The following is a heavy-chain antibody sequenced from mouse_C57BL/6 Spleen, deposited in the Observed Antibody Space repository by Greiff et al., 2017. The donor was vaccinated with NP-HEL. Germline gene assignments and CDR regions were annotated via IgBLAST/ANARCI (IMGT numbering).Heavy chain of an antibody. Sequence: QVQLQQSGPELVKPGASVKISCKASGYAFSSSWMNWVKQRPGKGLEWIGRIYPGDGDTNYNGKFKGKATLTADKSSSTAYMQLSSLTSEDSAVYFCARAPDSLYAMDYWGQGTSVTVSS. J-gene: IGHJ4*01. V-gene: IGHV1-82*01. D-gene: IGHD3-2*01. CDR1: GYAFSSSW. CDR3: ARAPDSLYAMDY. CDR2: IYPGDGDT.